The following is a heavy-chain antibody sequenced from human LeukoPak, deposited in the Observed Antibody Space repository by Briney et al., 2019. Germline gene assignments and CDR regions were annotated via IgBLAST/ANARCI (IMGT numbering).Heavy chain of an antibody. CDR2: ISNNGGYT. CDR3: ASASIVDAFDI. CDR1: GFTFSSSA. J-gene: IGHJ3*02. D-gene: IGHD1-26*01. Sequence: GGSLRLSCAASGFTFSSSAMSWVRQAPGKGLEWVSAISNNGGYTYYADSVQGRFTISRDNSKSTLCLQVNSLRAEDTAVYYCASASIVDAFDIWGQGTMVTVSS. V-gene: IGHV3-23*01.